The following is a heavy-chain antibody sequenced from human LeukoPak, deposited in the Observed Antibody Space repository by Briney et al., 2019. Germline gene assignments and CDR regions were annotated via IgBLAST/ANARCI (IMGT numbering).Heavy chain of an antibody. Sequence: TGGSLRLSCAASGFIFSSYGMHWVRQAPGKGPEWVSSISYGSGYIYYADSVKGRFTISRDNAKNSMYLQMNSLRAEDTAVYYCARDRSYGYGGEYFDYWGQGTLVTVSS. D-gene: IGHD5-18*01. CDR1: GFIFSSYG. J-gene: IGHJ4*02. V-gene: IGHV3-21*01. CDR2: ISYGSGYI. CDR3: ARDRSYGYGGEYFDY.